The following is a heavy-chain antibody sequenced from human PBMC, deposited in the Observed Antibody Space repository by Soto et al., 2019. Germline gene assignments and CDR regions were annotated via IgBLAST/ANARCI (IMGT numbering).Heavy chain of an antibody. CDR3: ARGMERGYSGYDWNFDC. Sequence: EVQLVESGGGLVQPGGSLRLSCAASGFTFSSYWMSWVRQAPGKGLEWVANINQDGSEKYYVDSVKGRFTISRDNAKNSLHLQMNSLKAEDTTVYYCARGMERGYSGYDWNFDCWGQGALVTVSS. CDR2: INQDGSEK. CDR1: GFTFSSYW. V-gene: IGHV3-7*01. D-gene: IGHD5-12*01. J-gene: IGHJ4*02.